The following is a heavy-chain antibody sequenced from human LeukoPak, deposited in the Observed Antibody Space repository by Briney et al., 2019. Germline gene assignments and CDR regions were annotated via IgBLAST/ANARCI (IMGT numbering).Heavy chain of an antibody. CDR2: INHSGST. Sequence: PSETLSLTCAVYGGSFSGYYWSWLRQPPGEGLEWIGEINHSGSTNYNPSLKSRVTISVDTSKNQFSLKLSSVTAADTAVYYCARGPIKNLRNDRYLDHWGQRTLVTVSS. CDR3: ARGPIKNLRNDRYLDH. CDR1: GGSFSGYY. V-gene: IGHV4-34*01. J-gene: IGHJ5*02. D-gene: IGHD1-1*01.